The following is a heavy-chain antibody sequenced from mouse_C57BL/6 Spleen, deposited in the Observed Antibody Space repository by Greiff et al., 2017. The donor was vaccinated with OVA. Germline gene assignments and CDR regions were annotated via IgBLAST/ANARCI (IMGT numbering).Heavy chain of an antibody. D-gene: IGHD3-3*01. CDR1: GYTFTSYW. CDR2: INPSNGGT. Sequence: VKLQQPGTELVKPGASVKLSCKASGYTFTSYWMHWVKQRPGQGLEWIGNINPSNGGTNYNEKFKSKATLTVDKSSSTAYMQLSSLTSEDSAVYYCARSGLGAYWYFDVWGTGTTVTVSS. CDR3: ARSGLGAYWYFDV. V-gene: IGHV1-53*01. J-gene: IGHJ1*03.